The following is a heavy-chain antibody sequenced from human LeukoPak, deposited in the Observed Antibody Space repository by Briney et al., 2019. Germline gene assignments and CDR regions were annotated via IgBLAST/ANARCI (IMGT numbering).Heavy chain of an antibody. CDR1: GYTFTGYY. CDR2: INPSGGST. Sequence: ASVKVSCKASGYTFTGYYMHWVRQAPGQGLEWMGIINPSGGSTSYAQNFQGRVTMTRDTSTSTLYMELSSLRSEDTAVYYCARDAALDTSMVTPGFDYWGQGTQVTVSS. V-gene: IGHV1-46*01. J-gene: IGHJ4*02. D-gene: IGHD5-18*01. CDR3: ARDAALDTSMVTPGFDY.